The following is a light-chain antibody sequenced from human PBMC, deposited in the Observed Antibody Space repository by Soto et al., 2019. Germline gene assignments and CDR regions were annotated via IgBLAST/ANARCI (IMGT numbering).Light chain of an antibody. CDR1: SSDVGGYSY. Sequence: QSALTQAASVSGSPGQSIAISCTGTSSDVGGYSYVSWNQQQPGKAPKLVISDVSNRPSGVSDRFSGSTSGNTASLTISGLQTEDEADYYCASYTTSSTYVFGTGTKVTV. J-gene: IGLJ1*01. V-gene: IGLV2-14*01. CDR3: ASYTTSSTYV. CDR2: DVS.